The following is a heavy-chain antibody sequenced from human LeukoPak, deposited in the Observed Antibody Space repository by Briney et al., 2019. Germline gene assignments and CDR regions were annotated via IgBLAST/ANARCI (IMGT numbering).Heavy chain of an antibody. CDR2: VHTSRGT. D-gene: IGHD3-10*01. V-gene: IGHV4-4*07. J-gene: IGHJ4*02. CDR3: AKGGESSLPFDY. Sequence: SETLSLTCIVSGASISGHYWSWIRQPAGKEPEWIGRVHTSRGTNYNSSLKSRLTMSVDTSKNQFSPHLASVTAADTAVYYCAKGGESSLPFDYWGQGTLVTVSS. CDR1: GASISGHY.